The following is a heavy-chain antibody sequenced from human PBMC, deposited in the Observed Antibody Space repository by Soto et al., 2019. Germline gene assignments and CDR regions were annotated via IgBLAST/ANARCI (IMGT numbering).Heavy chain of an antibody. Sequence: SETLSLTCTVSGGSISSSSYYWGWIRQPPGKGLEWIGSIYYSGSTYYNPTLKSRVTISVETSKNQFSLKLSSVTAADTAVYDCARTYTASYGYYFDYWCQGTLVNVS. J-gene: IGHJ4*02. D-gene: IGHD1-26*01. CDR2: IYYSGST. V-gene: IGHV4-39*01. CDR1: GGSISSSSYY. CDR3: ARTYTASYGYYFDY.